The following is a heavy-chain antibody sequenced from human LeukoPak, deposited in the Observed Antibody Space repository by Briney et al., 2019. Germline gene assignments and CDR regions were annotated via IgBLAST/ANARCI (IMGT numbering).Heavy chain of an antibody. CDR2: INHSGST. D-gene: IGHD2-15*01. CDR1: GGSFSGYY. Sequence: PSETLSLTCAVYGGSFSGYYWSWIRQPPGKGLEWIGEINHSGSTNYNPSLKSRVTISVDTSKNQFSLKLSSVTAADTAVYYCARVRCSGGSCYYYYYYYMDVWGKGTTVTVSS. CDR3: ARVRCSGGSCYYYYYYYMDV. V-gene: IGHV4-34*01. J-gene: IGHJ6*03.